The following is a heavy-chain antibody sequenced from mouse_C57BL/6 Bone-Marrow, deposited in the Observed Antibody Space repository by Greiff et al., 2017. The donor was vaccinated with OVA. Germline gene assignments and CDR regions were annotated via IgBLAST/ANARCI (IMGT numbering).Heavy chain of an antibody. D-gene: IGHD3-2*02. CDR1: GYTFTSYG. J-gene: IGHJ3*01. V-gene: IGHV1-81*01. CDR2: IYPRSGNT. Sequence: QVQLKQSGAELARPGASVKLSCKASGYTFTSYGISWVKQRTGQGLEWIGEIYPRSGNTYYNEKFKGKATLTADKSSSTAYMELRSLTSEDSAVYFCARPAQALAWFAYWGQGTLVTVSA. CDR3: ARPAQALAWFAY.